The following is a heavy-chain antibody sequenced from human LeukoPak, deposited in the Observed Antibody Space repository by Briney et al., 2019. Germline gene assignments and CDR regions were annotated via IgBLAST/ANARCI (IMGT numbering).Heavy chain of an antibody. D-gene: IGHD4-17*01. J-gene: IGHJ2*01. CDR2: IYTSGST. CDR1: GGSISSGSYY. Sequence: PSRTLSLTCTVSGGSISSGSYYWSWIRQPAGKGLEWIGRIYTSGSTNYNPSLKSRVTISVDTSKNQFSLQLSSVTAADTAVYYCARVKDMTTVTRDWYLDLWGRGTLVTVSS. V-gene: IGHV4-61*02. CDR3: ARVKDMTTVTRDWYLDL.